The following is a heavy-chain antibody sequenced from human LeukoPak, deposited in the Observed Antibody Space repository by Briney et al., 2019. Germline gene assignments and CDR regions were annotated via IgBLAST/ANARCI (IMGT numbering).Heavy chain of an antibody. CDR2: ISGSGGST. D-gene: IGHD3-3*01. J-gene: IGHJ4*02. Sequence: GGSLRLSCAASGFTFSTYAMGWVRQAPGKGLEWVSFISGSGGSTYYADSVKGRFTISRDNSKNTLYLQMNSLRAEDTAIYYCAKDFRSGYYYFDYWGQGTLVTVSS. CDR3: AKDFRSGYYYFDY. V-gene: IGHV3-23*01. CDR1: GFTFSTYA.